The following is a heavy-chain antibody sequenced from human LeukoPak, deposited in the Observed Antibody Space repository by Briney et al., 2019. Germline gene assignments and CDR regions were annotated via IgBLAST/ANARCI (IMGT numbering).Heavy chain of an antibody. V-gene: IGHV3-53*01. D-gene: IGHD6-19*01. Sequence: GGSLRLSCAASGFTFSSYSMNWVRQAPGKGLEWVSVIYSGDSTYYADSVKGRFTISRDNSKNTLYLQMNSLRAEDTAVYYCHGYSSGWYWSDYWGQGTLVTVSS. J-gene: IGHJ4*02. CDR1: GFTFSSYS. CDR3: HGYSSGWYWSDY. CDR2: IYSGDST.